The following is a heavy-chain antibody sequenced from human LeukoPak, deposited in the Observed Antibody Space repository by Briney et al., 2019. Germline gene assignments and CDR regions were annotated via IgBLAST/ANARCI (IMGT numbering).Heavy chain of an antibody. J-gene: IGHJ2*01. Sequence: SETLSLTCAVSGDSISNSILWSWVRQPPGKGLEWIGEMYRSGTAHYNPSLKSRATRLIDNSKNQLSLELTSVTAADTAVYFCARLKDFTGKEYYFFDLWGRGALVTVSS. CDR2: MYRSGTA. CDR3: ARLKDFTGKEYYFFDL. V-gene: IGHV4-4*02. D-gene: IGHD3-10*01. CDR1: GDSISNSIL.